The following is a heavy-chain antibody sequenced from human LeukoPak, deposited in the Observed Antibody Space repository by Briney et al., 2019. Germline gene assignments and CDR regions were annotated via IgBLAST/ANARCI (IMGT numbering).Heavy chain of an antibody. D-gene: IGHD2-2*01. CDR1: GGSFSGYY. CDR2: IYHSGST. V-gene: IGHV4-34*01. J-gene: IGHJ4*02. CDR3: ARYYCTSNTCYYFDY. Sequence: PSETLSLTCAVYGGSFSGYYWSWIRQPPGKGLEWIGSIYHSGSTYYNPSLKSRVTISVDTSKNQFSLKLSSVTAADTAMYYCARYYCTSNTCYYFDYWGQGTLVTVSS.